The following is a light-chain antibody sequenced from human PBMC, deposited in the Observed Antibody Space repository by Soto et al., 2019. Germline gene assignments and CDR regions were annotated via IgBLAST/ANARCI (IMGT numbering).Light chain of an antibody. CDR2: EVI. CDR3: SSYAGSDRGV. J-gene: IGLJ3*02. CDR1: SNDVGSYNL. Sequence: QSALTQPASVSGSPGQSITISCTGTSNDVGSYNLVSWYQQHPGKAPKLMIYEVIKRPSGVPDRFSGSKSGNTASLTVSGLQAEDEADYYCSSYAGSDRGVFGGGTKLTVL. V-gene: IGLV2-14*02.